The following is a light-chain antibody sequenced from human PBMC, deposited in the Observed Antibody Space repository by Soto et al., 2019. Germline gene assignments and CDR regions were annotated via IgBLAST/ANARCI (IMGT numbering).Light chain of an antibody. J-gene: IGLJ1*01. V-gene: IGLV2-14*01. CDR1: CTDVGGYNY. CDR3: GSYTSTDTPFV. Sequence: QSALGQPSSVSGSPGQSITISCTGTCTDVGGYNYVSWYQHHPGKGPKLIIYEVNNRPSGVSDRFSGSKSGNKASLTISNLEAEDESDYYCGSYTSTDTPFVFGTGTKVTVL. CDR2: EVN.